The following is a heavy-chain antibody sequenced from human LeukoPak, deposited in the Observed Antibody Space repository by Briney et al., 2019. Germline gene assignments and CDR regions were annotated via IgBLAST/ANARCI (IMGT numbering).Heavy chain of an antibody. CDR3: ARGFRGYCSSTSCPNGFDP. CDR2: IYYSGST. D-gene: IGHD2-2*01. Sequence: PSETLSLTCTVSGGSISSYYWSWIRQPPGKGLEWIGYIYYSGSTNYNPSLKSRVTISVDTSKNQFSLKLSSVTAADTAVYYCARGFRGYCSSTSCPNGFDPWGQGTLVTVSS. CDR1: GGSISSYY. V-gene: IGHV4-59*01. J-gene: IGHJ5*02.